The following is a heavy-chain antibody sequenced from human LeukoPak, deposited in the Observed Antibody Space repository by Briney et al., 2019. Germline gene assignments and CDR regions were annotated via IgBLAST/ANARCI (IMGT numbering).Heavy chain of an antibody. D-gene: IGHD6-13*01. V-gene: IGHV3-53*01. CDR3: ARVPSSSWLGFDY. CDR2: IYSGGST. Sequence: GGSLRLSCAASGFTVSSNYMSWVRQAPGKGLEWVSVIYSGGSTYYADSVKGRFTISRDNSKNTLYLQMNSLRAEDTAAYYCARVPSSSWLGFDYWGQGTLVTVSS. J-gene: IGHJ4*02. CDR1: GFTVSSNY.